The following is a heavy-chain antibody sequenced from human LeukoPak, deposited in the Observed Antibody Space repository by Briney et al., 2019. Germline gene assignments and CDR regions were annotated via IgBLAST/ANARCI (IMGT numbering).Heavy chain of an antibody. D-gene: IGHD3-10*01. J-gene: IGHJ5*02. CDR2: ISSSSSYI. CDR1: GFTFSSYS. V-gene: IGHV3-21*01. CDR3: AREVDYYGSGSAGWFDP. Sequence: PGGPLRLSCAASGFTFSSYSTNWVRQAPGKGLEWVSSISSSSSYIYYADSVKGRFTISRDNAKNSLYLQMNSLRAEDTAVYYCAREVDYYGSGSAGWFDPWGQGTLVTVSS.